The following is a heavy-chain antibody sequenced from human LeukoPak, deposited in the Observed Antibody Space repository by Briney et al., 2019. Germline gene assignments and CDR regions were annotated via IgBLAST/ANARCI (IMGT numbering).Heavy chain of an antibody. D-gene: IGHD3-22*01. V-gene: IGHV1-2*06. CDR1: GYTFTGYY. Sequence: ASVRVSCKASGYTFTGYYMHWVRQAPGQGLEWMGRINPNSGGTNYAQKFQGRVTMTRDTSISTAYMELSRLRSDDTAVYYCARDYDSSGYYRRVPPHIPHIDDYWGQGTLVTVSS. J-gene: IGHJ4*02. CDR2: INPNSGGT. CDR3: ARDYDSSGYYRRVPPHIPHIDDY.